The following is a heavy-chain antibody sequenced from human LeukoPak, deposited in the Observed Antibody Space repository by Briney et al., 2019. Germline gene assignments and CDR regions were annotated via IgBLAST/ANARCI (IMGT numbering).Heavy chain of an antibody. Sequence: GGSLRLSCAASGFTFSSYAMSWVRQAPGKGLEWVSAISGSGGSTYYADSVKGRFTISRDNAKNSLYLQMNSLRAEDTAVYYCARGVGDGYNSPKWGQGTLVTVSS. J-gene: IGHJ4*02. CDR2: ISGSGGST. D-gene: IGHD5-24*01. CDR3: ARGVGDGYNSPK. V-gene: IGHV3-23*01. CDR1: GFTFSSYA.